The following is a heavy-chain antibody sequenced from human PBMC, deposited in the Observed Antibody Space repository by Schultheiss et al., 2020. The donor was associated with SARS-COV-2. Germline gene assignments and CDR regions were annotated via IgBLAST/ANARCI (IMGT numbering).Heavy chain of an antibody. CDR1: GFTFSSYG. CDR2: ISYDGSNK. CDR3: TTVPAKGY. D-gene: IGHD2-2*01. Sequence: GGSLRLSCAASGFTFSSYGMHWVRQAPGKGLEWVAVISYDGSNKYYADSVKGRFTISRDNSKNTLYLQMNSLKTEDTAVYYCTTVPAKGYWGQGTLVTVSS. V-gene: IGHV3-30*03. J-gene: IGHJ4*02.